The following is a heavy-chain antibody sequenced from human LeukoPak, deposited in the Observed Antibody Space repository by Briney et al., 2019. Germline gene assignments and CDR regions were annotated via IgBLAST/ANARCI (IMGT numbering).Heavy chain of an antibody. CDR2: IQDNERHI. CDR3: ATSIVGLTYDEHFQH. V-gene: IGHV3-30*02. CDR1: GFSLSSHA. Sequence: PGGSLRLSCAAFGFSLSSHAMHWVRQAPGKGLEWVAFIQDNERHIYYTDSVKGRFTISRDNSKNTLYLQMNSLRAEDTAVYYCATSIVGLTYDEHFQHWGQGTLVTVSS. D-gene: IGHD1-26*01. J-gene: IGHJ1*01.